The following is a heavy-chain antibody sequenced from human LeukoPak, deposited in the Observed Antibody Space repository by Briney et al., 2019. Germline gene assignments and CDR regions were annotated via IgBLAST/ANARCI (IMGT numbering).Heavy chain of an antibody. D-gene: IGHD1-26*01. CDR3: SRESGPFCPFGY. CDR2: ISLAGQT. CDR1: GGSISGTNW. Sequence: PSETLSLTCGVSGGSISGTNWWSWVRQPPGQGLEWIGEISLAGQTNYKPSLNGRVTMSLDKSSNQLSLHLTSVTAADTATYFCSRESGPFCPFGYWGQGTLVIVSP. J-gene: IGHJ4*02. V-gene: IGHV4/OR15-8*02.